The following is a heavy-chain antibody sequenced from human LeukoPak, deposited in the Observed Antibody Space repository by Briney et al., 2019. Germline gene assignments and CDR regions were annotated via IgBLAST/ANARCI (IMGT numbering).Heavy chain of an antibody. J-gene: IGHJ3*02. V-gene: IGHV3-30-3*01. CDR2: ISYDGSNK. CDR1: GFTFSSYA. Sequence: GGSLRLSCAASGFTFSSYAMHWVRQAPGKGLEWVAVISYDGSNKYYADSVKGRFTISRDNSKNTLYLQMNSLRAEDTAVYYCARAHIVVVTAPDAFDIWGQGTMVTVSS. D-gene: IGHD2-21*02. CDR3: ARAHIVVVTAPDAFDI.